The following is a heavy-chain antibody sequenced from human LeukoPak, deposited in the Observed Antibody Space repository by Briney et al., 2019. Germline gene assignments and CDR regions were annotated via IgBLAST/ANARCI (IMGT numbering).Heavy chain of an antibody. V-gene: IGHV1-18*01. J-gene: IGHJ4*02. CDR3: ARWIVAGTRGLNYFDY. D-gene: IGHD6-19*01. Sequence: ASVKVSCKASGYTFTSSGISWVRQAPGQGLEWMGWISAYNGNTTSQRMLQGRVTMTTGTSTSTAYMELRSLRSDDTAVYYCARWIVAGTRGLNYFDYWGQGTLVTVSS. CDR1: GYTFTSSG. CDR2: ISAYNGNT.